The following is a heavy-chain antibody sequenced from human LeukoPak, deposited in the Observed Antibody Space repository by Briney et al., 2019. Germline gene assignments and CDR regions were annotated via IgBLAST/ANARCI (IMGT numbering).Heavy chain of an antibody. Sequence: PGGSLRLSCATSGFTFDDYAMHWVRQAPGKGLEWVSLITGDGSRAYHSDSVKGRFTVSRDNSENSLYLQMSSLRTEDTAFYYCAKDIIPSGVAGNPINQWGRRTLVTVSS. CDR2: ITGDGSRA. J-gene: IGHJ4*02. V-gene: IGHV3-43*02. CDR3: AKDIIPSGVAGNPINQ. CDR1: GFTFDDYA. D-gene: IGHD2-15*01.